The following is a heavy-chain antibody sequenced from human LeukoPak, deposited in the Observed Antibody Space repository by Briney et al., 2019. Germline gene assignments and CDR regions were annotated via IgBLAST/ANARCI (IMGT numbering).Heavy chain of an antibody. CDR3: ARAEWSGYYYYYYYMDV. J-gene: IGHJ6*03. CDR2: INSDGSST. Sequence: GGSLRLSCAASGFTFGSYWMHWVRQAPGKGLVWVSRINSDGSSTSYADSVKGRFTISRDNAKNTLYLQMNSLRAEDTAVYYWARAEWSGYYYYYYYMDVWGKGTTVTVSS. CDR1: GFTFGSYW. D-gene: IGHD3-3*01. V-gene: IGHV3-74*01.